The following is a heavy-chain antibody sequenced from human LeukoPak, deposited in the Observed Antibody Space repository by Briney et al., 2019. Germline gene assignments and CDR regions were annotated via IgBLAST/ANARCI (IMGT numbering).Heavy chain of an antibody. CDR2: ISAYNGNT. CDR3: ARGYELDYYYGMDV. V-gene: IGHV1-18*01. CDR1: GYTFTSYG. J-gene: IGHJ6*02. Sequence: ASVKVSCKASGYTFTSYGISWVRQAPGQGLEWMGWISAYNGNTNYAQKLQGRVTMTTDTSTSTAYMELSRLRSDDTAVYYCARGYELDYYYGMDVWGQGTTVTVSS. D-gene: IGHD5-12*01.